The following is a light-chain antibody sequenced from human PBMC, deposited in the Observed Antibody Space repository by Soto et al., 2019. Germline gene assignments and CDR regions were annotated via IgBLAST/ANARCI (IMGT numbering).Light chain of an antibody. Sequence: QSALTQPASLSGSPGQSITISCTGTSSDIGGYRYVSWYQQHPGKAPKLMIHEVSNRPSGVSSRFSGSKSGNTASLTIFGLQAEDEADYYCSSYASTNTLIFGGGTKLTVL. CDR3: SSYASTNTLI. CDR1: SSDIGGYRY. J-gene: IGLJ2*01. CDR2: EVS. V-gene: IGLV2-14*03.